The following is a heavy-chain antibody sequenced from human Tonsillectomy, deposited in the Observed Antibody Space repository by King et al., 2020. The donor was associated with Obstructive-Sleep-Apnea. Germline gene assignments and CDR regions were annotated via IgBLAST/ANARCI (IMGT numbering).Heavy chain of an antibody. D-gene: IGHD1-26*01. V-gene: IGHV4-4*02. CDR1: GGSISSNNW. Sequence: VQLQESGPGLVKPSGTLSLTCAVSGGSISSNNWWSWVRQPPGKGLEWIGELYHIGRTNYNPSLKSRVPISLEASNNHFSLELNSVTAADTAVYYCAREMEGGTHFDYWGQGTLVTVSS. CDR2: LYHIGRT. J-gene: IGHJ4*02. CDR3: AREMEGGTHFDY.